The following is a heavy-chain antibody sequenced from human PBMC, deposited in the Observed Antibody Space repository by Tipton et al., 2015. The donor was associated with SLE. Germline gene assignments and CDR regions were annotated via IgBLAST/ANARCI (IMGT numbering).Heavy chain of an antibody. Sequence: TLSLTCDVSGGSVGSYYWSWVRQIPGKGLEWIGYIYQSGLTALNPPLESRITLSIDTSRNQFSLKLTSMSAADTAVYYCARSPPRPLGYYYYYYYMDVWGKGTTVTVSS. J-gene: IGHJ6*03. D-gene: IGHD7-27*01. CDR3: ARSPPRPLGYYYYYYYMDV. V-gene: IGHV4-59*02. CDR2: IYQSGLT. CDR1: GGSVGSYY.